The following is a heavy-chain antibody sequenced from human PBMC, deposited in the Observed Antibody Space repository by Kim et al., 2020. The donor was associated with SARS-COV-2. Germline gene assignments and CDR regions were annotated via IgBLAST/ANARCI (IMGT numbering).Heavy chain of an antibody. CDR2: IYPGDSDT. D-gene: IGHD3-22*01. CDR1: GYSFTSYW. Sequence: GESLKISCKGSGYSFTSYWIGWVRQMPGKGLEWMGIIYPGDSDTRYSPSFQGQVTISADKSISTAYLQWSSLKASDTAMYYCARGGGDYYDSSGYFNWFDPWGQGTLVTVSS. J-gene: IGHJ5*02. CDR3: ARGGGDYYDSSGYFNWFDP. V-gene: IGHV5-51*01.